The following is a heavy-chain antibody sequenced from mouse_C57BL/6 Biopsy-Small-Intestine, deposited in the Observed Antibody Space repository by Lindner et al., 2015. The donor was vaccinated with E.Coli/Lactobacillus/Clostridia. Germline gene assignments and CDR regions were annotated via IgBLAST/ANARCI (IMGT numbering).Heavy chain of an antibody. Sequence: QLQESGPELVKPGASVKISCKASGYAFSSSWMNWVKQRPGKGLEWIGRIYPGDGDTNYNGKFKGKATLTADKSSSTAYMQLSSLTSEDSAVYFCARGLRRAMDYWGQGTPVTVSS. J-gene: IGHJ4*01. CDR1: GYAFSSSW. D-gene: IGHD2-2*01. V-gene: IGHV1-82*01. CDR3: ARGLRRAMDY. CDR2: IYPGDGDT.